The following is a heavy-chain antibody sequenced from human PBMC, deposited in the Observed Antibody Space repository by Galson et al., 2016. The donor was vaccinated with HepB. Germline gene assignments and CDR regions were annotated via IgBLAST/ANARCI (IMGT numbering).Heavy chain of an antibody. Sequence: SLRLSCATSGFTFSDYPMYWIRQAPGEGLEWVARISHDAIHTSYADSLKGRFTISRDNSKNTLYLQMNSLGAEDTAVYYCASLRFKGFDLWGRGTLVTVSS. CDR2: ISHDAIHT. J-gene: IGHJ2*01. CDR3: ASLRFKGFDL. CDR1: GFTFSDYP. D-gene: IGHD3-3*01. V-gene: IGHV3-30-3*01.